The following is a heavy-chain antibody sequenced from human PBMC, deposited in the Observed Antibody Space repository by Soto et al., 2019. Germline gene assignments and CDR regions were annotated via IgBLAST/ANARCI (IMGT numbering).Heavy chain of an antibody. CDR3: ASDLSGRADV. V-gene: IGHV3-74*02. CDR1: GFTFSSYW. Sequence: EVQLVESGGGLVRPGGSLRLSCAASGFTFSSYWMHWVRQAPGKGLVWVSRMNEDGGTTDYADSVKGRFTISRDNAKNTLYLQMNSRRVEDTAGYYCASDLSGRADVWGQGTTVTVSS. J-gene: IGHJ6*02. CDR2: MNEDGGTT. D-gene: IGHD3-10*01.